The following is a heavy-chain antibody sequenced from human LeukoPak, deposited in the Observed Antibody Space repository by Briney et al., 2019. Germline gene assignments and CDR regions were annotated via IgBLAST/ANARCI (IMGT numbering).Heavy chain of an antibody. Sequence: SVKVSCKASGYTFTSYAMNWVRQAPGQGLEWMGGIIPIFGTANYAQKFQGRVTITADKSTSTAYMELSSLRSEDTAVYYCASASSGYYYYMDVWGKGTTVTVSS. CDR3: ASASSGYYYYMDV. CDR2: IIPIFGTA. J-gene: IGHJ6*03. V-gene: IGHV1-69*06. D-gene: IGHD3-22*01. CDR1: GYTFTSYA.